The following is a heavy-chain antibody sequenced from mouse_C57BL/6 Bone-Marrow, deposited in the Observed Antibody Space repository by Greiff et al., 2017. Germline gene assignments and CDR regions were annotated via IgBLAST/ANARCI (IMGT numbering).Heavy chain of an antibody. CDR1: GFTFSSYG. V-gene: IGHV5-6*02. Sequence: DVMLVESGGDLVKPGGSLKLSCAASGFTFSSYGMSWVRQTPDKRLEWVATISSGGSYTYYPASVKGRFTIPRANPKNTLSLQMSSLKSAATAMDYCAVYYYGSRDWFAYWGQGTLVTVSA. D-gene: IGHD1-1*01. CDR2: ISSGGSYT. J-gene: IGHJ3*01. CDR3: AVYYYGSRDWFAY.